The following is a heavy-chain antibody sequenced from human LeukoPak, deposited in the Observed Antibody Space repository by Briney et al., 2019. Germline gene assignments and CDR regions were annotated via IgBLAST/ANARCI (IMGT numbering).Heavy chain of an antibody. Sequence: ASVKVSCKTSGYTFTSYHINWVRHATGQGLEWMGWMNPNSGDRVYAQKLQGRLSITRDTSISTVYMELSSLRSEDTAVYFCARTTSFTASGYGYWGQGNLVTVSS. CDR2: MNPNSGDR. V-gene: IGHV1-8*03. CDR1: GYTFTSYH. D-gene: IGHD5-12*01. J-gene: IGHJ4*02. CDR3: ARTTSFTASGYGY.